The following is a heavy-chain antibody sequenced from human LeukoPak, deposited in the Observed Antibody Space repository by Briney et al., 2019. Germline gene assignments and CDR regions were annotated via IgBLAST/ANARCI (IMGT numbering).Heavy chain of an antibody. CDR3: ARVHSSSWYASWYYYYGMDV. CDR2: ISSSGSTI. D-gene: IGHD6-13*01. Sequence: PGGSLRLSCAASGFTFSDYYMSWIRQAPGKGLEWVSYISSSGSTIYYADSVKGRFTISRDNAKNSLYLQMNSLRAEDTAVYYCARVHSSSWYASWYYYYGMDVWGQGTTVTVSS. V-gene: IGHV3-11*04. CDR1: GFTFSDYY. J-gene: IGHJ6*02.